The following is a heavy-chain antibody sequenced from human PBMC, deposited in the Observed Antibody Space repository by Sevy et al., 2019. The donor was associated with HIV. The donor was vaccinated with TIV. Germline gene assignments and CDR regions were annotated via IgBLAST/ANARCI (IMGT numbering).Heavy chain of an antibody. CDR3: ASRHLVVPAAISYYYYGMDV. CDR1: GFTVSSNY. CDR2: IYSGGST. J-gene: IGHJ6*02. D-gene: IGHD2-2*01. Sequence: GGSLRLSCAASGFTVSSNYMSWVRQAPGKGLEWVSVIYSGGSTYYADSVKGRFTISRDNSKNTLYLQMNSLRAEDTAVYYCASRHLVVPAAISYYYYGMDVWGQGTTVTVSS. V-gene: IGHV3-53*01.